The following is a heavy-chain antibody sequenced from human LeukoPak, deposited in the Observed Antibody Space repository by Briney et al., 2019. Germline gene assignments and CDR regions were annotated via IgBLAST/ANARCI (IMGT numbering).Heavy chain of an antibody. J-gene: IGHJ4*02. CDR2: IYYSGST. CDR1: GGSISSYY. V-gene: IGHV4-30-4*08. CDR3: TRTPPFGELYGAYYFDY. Sequence: SETLSLTCTVSGGSISSYYWSWIRQPPGKGLEWIGYIYYSGSTYYNPSLKSRVTISVDTSKNQFSLKLSSVTAADTAVYYCTRTPPFGELYGAYYFDYWGQGTLVTVSS. D-gene: IGHD3-10*01.